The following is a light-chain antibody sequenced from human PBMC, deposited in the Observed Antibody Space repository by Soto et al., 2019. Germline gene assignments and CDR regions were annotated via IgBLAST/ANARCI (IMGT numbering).Light chain of an antibody. J-gene: IGKJ1*01. Sequence: DIQMTQSPSTLSASVGDRVTITCRASQSISSWLAWYQQKPGKAPKLLIYEASSSEIGVPPRFSGSGFGTEFTLTISSPQPDDFATYYCQHYKESSTFGQGTRLEIK. CDR2: EAS. V-gene: IGKV1-5*03. CDR1: QSISSW. CDR3: QHYKESST.